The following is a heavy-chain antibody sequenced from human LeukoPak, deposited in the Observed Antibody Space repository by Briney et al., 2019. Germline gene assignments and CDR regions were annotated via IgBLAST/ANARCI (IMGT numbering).Heavy chain of an antibody. CDR1: GFTFGSYA. CDR3: AKDLDSSGRYSVFDY. Sequence: PGGSLRLSCAASGFTFGSYAMGWFGQAPGKGLDWFSAISGSGGSTYYADSVKGRFTISRDNSKNTLYLQMNSLRAEDTAVYYCAKDLDSSGRYSVFDYWGQGTLVTVSS. V-gene: IGHV3-23*01. J-gene: IGHJ4*02. CDR2: ISGSGGST. D-gene: IGHD3-22*01.